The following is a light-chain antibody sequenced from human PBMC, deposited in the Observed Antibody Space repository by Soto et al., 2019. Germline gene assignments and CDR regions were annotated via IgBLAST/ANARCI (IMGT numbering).Light chain of an antibody. J-gene: IGLJ2*01. CDR1: SSIIGAGYD. Sequence: QSVLTQPPSVSGAPGQRVTISCTGSSSIIGAGYDVHWYQQLPGTAPKLLIYGNSNRPSGVPDRFSGSKSGTSASRVITGLQAEDEADYYCQSYDSSLSGYVVFGGGTKLTVL. CDR2: GNS. V-gene: IGLV1-40*01. CDR3: QSYDSSLSGYVV.